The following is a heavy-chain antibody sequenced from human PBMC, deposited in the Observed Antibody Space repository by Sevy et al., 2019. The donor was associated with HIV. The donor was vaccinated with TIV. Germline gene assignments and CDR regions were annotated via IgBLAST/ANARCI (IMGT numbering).Heavy chain of an antibody. V-gene: IGHV3-64D*06. CDR2: ISSNGGST. J-gene: IGHJ4*02. CDR3: VKDGRIAARSYYFDY. CDR1: GFTFSSYA. Sequence: GGFLRLSCSASGFTFSSYAMHLVRQAPGKGLEYVSAISSNGGSTYYADSVKGRFTISRDNSKNTLYLQMSSLRAEDTAVYYCVKDGRIAARSYYFDYWGQGTLVTVSS. D-gene: IGHD6-6*01.